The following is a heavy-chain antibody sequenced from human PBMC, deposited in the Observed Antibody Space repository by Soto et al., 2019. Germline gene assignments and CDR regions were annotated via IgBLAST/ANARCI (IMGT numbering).Heavy chain of an antibody. V-gene: IGHV4-4*02. D-gene: IGHD1-1*01. J-gene: IGHJ4*02. CDR3: ARQLERGDLPEGFEY. Sequence: QVQLQESGPGLVEPSGTLSLTCAVSGDSVSSSHWWSWVRQSPGKGLEWIGQIFHSGTTRYNPSLESRVTLSVDKSNNQLSLKVRSVTAADTAVYYCARQLERGDLPEGFEYWGQGTLATVSS. CDR1: GDSVSSSHW. CDR2: IFHSGTT.